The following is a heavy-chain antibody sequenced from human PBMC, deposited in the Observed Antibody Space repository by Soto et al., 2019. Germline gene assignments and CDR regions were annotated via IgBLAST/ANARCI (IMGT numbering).Heavy chain of an antibody. V-gene: IGHV3-48*01. CDR1: GFVFCSYH. Sequence: EVQLVESGGGLVQPGGSPRLSCAASGFVFCSYHMNWVRQAPGKGLEWISYISSSSDNIYYADSVRGRFTISRDNAKNSLYLQMNSLRAEDTAVYYCARDKGYCSSTSCYYDYYMDVWGKGTTVTVSS. CDR2: ISSSSDNI. D-gene: IGHD2-2*01. CDR3: ARDKGYCSSTSCYYDYYMDV. J-gene: IGHJ6*03.